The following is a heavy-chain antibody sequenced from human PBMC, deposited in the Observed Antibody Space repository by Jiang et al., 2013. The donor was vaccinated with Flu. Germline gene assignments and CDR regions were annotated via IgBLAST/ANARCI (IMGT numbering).Heavy chain of an antibody. CDR3: ARPGDWGPLGPFDY. D-gene: IGHD3-10*01. J-gene: IGHJ4*02. V-gene: IGHV4-39*01. Sequence: RVTISVDTSKNQFSLKLSSVTAADTAVYYCARPGDWGPLGPFDYWGQGTLVTVSS.